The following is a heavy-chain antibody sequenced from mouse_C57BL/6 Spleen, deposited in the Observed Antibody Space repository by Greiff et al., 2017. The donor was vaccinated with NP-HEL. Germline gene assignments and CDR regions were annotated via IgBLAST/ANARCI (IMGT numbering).Heavy chain of an antibody. CDR1: GYSITSGYD. J-gene: IGHJ3*01. CDR2: ISYSGST. CDR3: ASLSPWFAY. D-gene: IGHD6-1*01. Sequence: VQLQQSGPGMVKPSQSLSLTCTVTGYSITSGYDWHLIRHFPGNKLELMGYISYSGSTNYNPSLKSRISITHDTSKNHFFLKLNSVTTEDTATYYCASLSPWFAYWGQGTLVTVSA. V-gene: IGHV3-1*01.